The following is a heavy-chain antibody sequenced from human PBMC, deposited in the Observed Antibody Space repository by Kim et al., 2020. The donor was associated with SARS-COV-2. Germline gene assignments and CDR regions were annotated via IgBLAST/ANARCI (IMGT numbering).Heavy chain of an antibody. D-gene: IGHD2-2*01. Sequence: GGSLRLSCAASGFRFDEYAMNWVRQVPGKGLEWVSFISSDGANTYYADSVKARFTISRDNNRGSLSLQMNSLRTEETASYFCAKSVCSSVSCPYTYYYGMDVWGEGTTVLVSS. CDR1: GFRFDEYA. J-gene: IGHJ6*04. CDR2: ISSDGANT. V-gene: IGHV3-43*02. CDR3: AKSVCSSVSCPYTYYYGMDV.